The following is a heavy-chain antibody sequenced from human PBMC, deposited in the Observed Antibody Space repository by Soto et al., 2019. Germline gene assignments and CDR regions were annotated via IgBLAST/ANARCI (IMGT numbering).Heavy chain of an antibody. CDR1: GYSFTSYW. V-gene: IGHV5-51*01. Sequence: EVQLVQSGAEVKKPGESLKISCKGSGYSFTSYWIGWVRQMPGKGLEWMGIIYPGDSDTRYSPSFQGQVTISADKSISTAYLQWSSLKASDTAMYYCARHGFLGFGEFHLKPNYYYGMDVWGQGTTVTVSS. CDR3: ARHGFLGFGEFHLKPNYYYGMDV. CDR2: IYPGDSDT. J-gene: IGHJ6*02. D-gene: IGHD3-10*01.